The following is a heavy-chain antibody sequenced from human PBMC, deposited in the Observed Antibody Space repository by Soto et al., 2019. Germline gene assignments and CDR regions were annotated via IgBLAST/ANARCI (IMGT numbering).Heavy chain of an antibody. J-gene: IGHJ6*02. CDR2: ISAYNGNT. CDR3: ARWGFVELFYYSYYSMDV. Sequence: GASVKVSCKASGYTFTSYGVSWVRQAPGQGLEWMGWISAYNGNTNYAQKLQGRVTMTTDTSTSTAYMELRSLRSDDTAVYYCARWGFVELFYYSYYSMDVWGQRTTLTVS. D-gene: IGHD3-10*01. V-gene: IGHV1-18*01. CDR1: GYTFTSYG.